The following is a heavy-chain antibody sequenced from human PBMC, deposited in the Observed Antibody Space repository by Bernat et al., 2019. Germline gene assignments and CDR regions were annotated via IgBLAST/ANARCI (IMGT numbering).Heavy chain of an antibody. Sequence: QVQLVQSGAEVKKPGASVKVSCKASGYTFTGYYMHWVRQAPGQGLEWMGWINPNSGGTNYAQKFQGWVTMTRDTSISTAYMELSRLRSDDTAVYYCARGAIVEMATIFRAGVQTGFDPWGQGTLVTVSS. CDR1: GYTFTGYY. J-gene: IGHJ5*02. D-gene: IGHD5-24*01. CDR3: ARGAIVEMATIFRAGVQTGFDP. CDR2: INPNSGGT. V-gene: IGHV1-2*04.